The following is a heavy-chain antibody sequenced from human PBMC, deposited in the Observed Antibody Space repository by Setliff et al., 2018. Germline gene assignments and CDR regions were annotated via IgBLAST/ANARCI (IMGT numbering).Heavy chain of an antibody. CDR1: GGSISSGDHY. V-gene: IGHV4-61*08. Sequence: SETLSLTCTVSGGSISSGDHYWSWIRQPPGKGLEWIGYIFYSGSTNYNPSLKSRVTISVDTSKNQFSLKLSSVTAADTAVYYCARVFYYGSGSYLYYFDSWGQGTLVTVSS. CDR2: IFYSGST. J-gene: IGHJ4*02. CDR3: ARVFYYGSGSYLYYFDS. D-gene: IGHD3-10*01.